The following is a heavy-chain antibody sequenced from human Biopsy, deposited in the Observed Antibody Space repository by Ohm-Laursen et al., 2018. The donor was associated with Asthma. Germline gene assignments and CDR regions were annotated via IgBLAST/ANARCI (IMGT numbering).Heavy chain of an antibody. CDR1: GDSITSGGCC. Sequence: TLSLTCTVSGDSITSGGCCWNWIRQHPGKGLEWIGYIHHSGTTYFSPSLKSRVFLSRDTSKNQFSLRLSSVTAADTAMYYCARIPRRGGSYFVDYWGQGTLVTVSS. V-gene: IGHV4-31*03. CDR2: IHHSGTT. CDR3: ARIPRRGGSYFVDY. D-gene: IGHD2-15*01. J-gene: IGHJ4*02.